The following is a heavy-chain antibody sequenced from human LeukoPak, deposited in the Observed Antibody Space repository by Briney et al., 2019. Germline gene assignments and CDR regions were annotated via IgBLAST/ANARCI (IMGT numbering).Heavy chain of an antibody. CDR1: GGSVSSGSYY. Sequence: PSETLSLTCTVSGGSVSSGSYYWSRIRQPPGKGLEWIGYIYYSGSTTYNPSLNSRVTISVDTSENQFSLKLSSVTAADTAVYYCASKRGSGSPFDYWGQGTLVTVSS. D-gene: IGHD1-26*01. CDR3: ASKRGSGSPFDY. CDR2: IYYSGST. J-gene: IGHJ4*02. V-gene: IGHV4-61*01.